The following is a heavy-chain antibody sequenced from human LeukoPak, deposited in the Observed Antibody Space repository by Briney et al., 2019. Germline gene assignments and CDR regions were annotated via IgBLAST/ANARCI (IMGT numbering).Heavy chain of an antibody. CDR3: ARYNIAVAGFDY. Sequence: GGSLRLSCEASGFTFRSYSMNWVRQAPAKGLEWVSYISSSSSTIYYADSVKGRFTISRDNAKNTLYLQMNSLRAEDTAVYYCARYNIAVAGFDYWGQGTLVTVSS. J-gene: IGHJ4*02. D-gene: IGHD6-19*01. V-gene: IGHV3-48*04. CDR2: ISSSSSTI. CDR1: GFTFRSYS.